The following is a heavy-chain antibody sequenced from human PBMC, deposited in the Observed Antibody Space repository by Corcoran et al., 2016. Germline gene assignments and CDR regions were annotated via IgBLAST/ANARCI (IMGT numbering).Heavy chain of an antibody. CDR2: IKGGENEK. V-gene: IGHV3-7*01. Sequence: EVQLVESGGGLVQPGGSLRLSCAVSGFAFDTYWMNWVRQAPGKGLEWVANIKGGENEKYYVDSVKGRFTISRDNAKNLVFLQMNSLRAEETAVYYCARSSWNDYWGQGTLVTVSS. J-gene: IGHJ4*02. D-gene: IGHD6-13*01. CDR1: GFAFDTYW. CDR3: ARSSWNDY.